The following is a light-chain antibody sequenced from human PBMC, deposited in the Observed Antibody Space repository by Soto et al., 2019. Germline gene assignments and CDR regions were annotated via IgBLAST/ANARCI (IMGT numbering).Light chain of an antibody. V-gene: IGLV2-14*01. J-gene: IGLJ2*01. CDR2: DVS. CDR3: CSYTSSSTVL. Sequence: QSALTQPASVSGSPGQSITISCTGTSSDIGVYDFVSWYQQHPAKAPKLLIYDVSYRPSGVSDRFSGSKSGNTASLTISGLQAEDEADYYCCSYTSSSTVLFGGGTKLTV. CDR1: SSDIGVYDF.